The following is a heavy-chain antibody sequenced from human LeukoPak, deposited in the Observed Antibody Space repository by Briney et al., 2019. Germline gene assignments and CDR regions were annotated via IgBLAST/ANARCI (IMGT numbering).Heavy chain of an antibody. CDR1: GFTFSSYE. CDR2: ISSSGSTI. D-gene: IGHD2-21*02. Sequence: GGSLRLSCAASGFTFSSYEMNWVRQAPGKGLEWVSYISSSGSTIYYADSVKGRFTISRDNAKNSLYLQMNSLRAEDTAVYYCARVIVVVTGNYMGVWGKGTTVTISS. J-gene: IGHJ6*03. V-gene: IGHV3-48*03. CDR3: ARVIVVVTGNYMGV.